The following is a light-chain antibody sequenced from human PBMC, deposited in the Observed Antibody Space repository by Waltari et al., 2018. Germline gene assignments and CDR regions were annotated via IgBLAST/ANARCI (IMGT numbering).Light chain of an antibody. V-gene: IGKV1-39*01. CDR1: ESIDTY. CDR2: AAS. Sequence: DIRMTQSPSSLSASVGDRVTITCRASESIDTYLNWYQHKPGKAPEPLIYAASTLHGGVPSRFSGGGSGTDFTLTISSLQPEDFAAYSCQQSYTTPLTFGPGTKVDSK. J-gene: IGKJ3*01. CDR3: QQSYTTPLT.